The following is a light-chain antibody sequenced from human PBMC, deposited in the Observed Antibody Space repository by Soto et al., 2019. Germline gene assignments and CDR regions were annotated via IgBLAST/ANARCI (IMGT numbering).Light chain of an antibody. CDR1: NIGNKR. J-gene: IGLJ1*01. CDR2: YDS. CDR3: QVWDIMTDNYV. Sequence: SYELTQSPSVSVAPEKTATITCGGNNIGNKRVHWYRQKPGQAPVLLISYDSDRPSGIPERFSGSNSGNTATLTISRVEAGDEDDCSCQVWDIMTDNYVFGSGTKLTVL. V-gene: IGLV3-21*04.